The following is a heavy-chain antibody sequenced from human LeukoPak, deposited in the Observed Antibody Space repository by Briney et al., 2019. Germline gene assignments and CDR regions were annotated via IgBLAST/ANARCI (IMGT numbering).Heavy chain of an antibody. CDR2: ISYDGSNK. CDR1: GFTFSSYS. V-gene: IGHV3-30*18. Sequence: GGSLRLSCAASGFTFSSYSMNWVRQAPGKGLERVAVISYDGSNKYYADSVKGRFTFSRDNSKNTLYLQMNSLRAEDTAVYYCAKEYCSNSVCHSLDYWGQGTLVTVSS. J-gene: IGHJ4*02. D-gene: IGHD2-8*01. CDR3: AKEYCSNSVCHSLDY.